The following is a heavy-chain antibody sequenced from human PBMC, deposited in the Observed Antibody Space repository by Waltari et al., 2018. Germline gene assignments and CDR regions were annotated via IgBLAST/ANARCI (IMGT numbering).Heavy chain of an antibody. Sequence: EVQLLESGGGLVQPGGSLRLSCAASGFTFSSYAMSWVRQAPGKGLEWVSAISGSGGSTYYADSVKGRFTISRDNSKNTLYLQMNSLRAEDTAVYYCAKDTSGGRYRTVAGTYWGQGTLVTVSS. D-gene: IGHD6-19*01. CDR3: AKDTSGGRYRTVAGTY. V-gene: IGHV3-23*01. J-gene: IGHJ4*02. CDR2: ISGSGGST. CDR1: GFTFSSYA.